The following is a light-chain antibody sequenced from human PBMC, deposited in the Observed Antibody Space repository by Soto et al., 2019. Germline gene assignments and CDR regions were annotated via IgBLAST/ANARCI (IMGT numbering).Light chain of an antibody. V-gene: IGKV1-39*01. J-gene: IGKJ5*01. Sequence: DLQMTQSPSSLSASIGDTVTITCRATQSINNYLNWYQQKPGKAPKLLIYTAFILQAGVPSRFSGSGSGTDFTLTINNLQPEDFATYYWQQGYNLPFTFGQGTRLEMK. CDR3: QQGYNLPFT. CDR2: TAF. CDR1: QSINNY.